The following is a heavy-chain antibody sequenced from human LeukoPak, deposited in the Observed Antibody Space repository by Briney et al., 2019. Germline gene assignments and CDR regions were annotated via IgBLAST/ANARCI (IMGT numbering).Heavy chain of an antibody. CDR3: ARARWSSTGWFLGY. J-gene: IGHJ4*02. CDR2: VNPQGSGT. Sequence: GGSLRLSCAASGFTLSSYWMHWVRQAPGKGLVWVSRVNPQGSGTSYTDSVKGRFTISRDNAKDALHLRMDNLRVEDTAVYYCARARWSSTGWFLGYWGQGTLVTVSS. CDR1: GFTLSSYW. V-gene: IGHV3-74*01. D-gene: IGHD6-19*01.